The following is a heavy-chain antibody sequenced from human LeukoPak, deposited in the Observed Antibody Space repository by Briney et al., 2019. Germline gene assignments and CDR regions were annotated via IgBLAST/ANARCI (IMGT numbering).Heavy chain of an antibody. V-gene: IGHV4-38-2*02. CDR2: IYHSGST. J-gene: IGHJ4*02. CDR3: ARVDGDYRSDY. D-gene: IGHD4-17*01. CDR1: GYSISSGYY. Sequence: PSETLSLTCTVSGYSISSGYYWGWIRQPPGKGLEWIGSIYHSGSTYYNPSLKSRVTISVDTSKNQFSLKLSSVTAADTAVYYCARVDGDYRSDYWGQGTLVTVSS.